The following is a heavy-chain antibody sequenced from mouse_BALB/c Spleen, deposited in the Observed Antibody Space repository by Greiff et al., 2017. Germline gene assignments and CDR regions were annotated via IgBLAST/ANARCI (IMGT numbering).Heavy chain of an antibody. CDR2: ISSGGST. CDR1: GFTFSSYA. Sequence: EVKLMESGGGLVKPGGSLKLSCAASGFTFSSYAMSWVRQTPEKRLEWVASISSGGSTYYPDSVEGRFTISRDNARNILYLQMSSLRSEDTAMYYCAGRLYYFDYWGQGTTLTVSS. J-gene: IGHJ2*01. CDR3: AGRLYYFDY. D-gene: IGHD2-2*01. V-gene: IGHV5-6-5*01.